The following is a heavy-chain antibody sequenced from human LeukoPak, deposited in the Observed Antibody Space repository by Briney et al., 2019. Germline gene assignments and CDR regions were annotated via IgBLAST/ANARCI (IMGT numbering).Heavy chain of an antibody. V-gene: IGHV4-59*01. J-gene: IGHJ6*03. CDR2: IYYSGST. D-gene: IGHD3-10*02. CDR3: ARVFDYYYMDV. CDR1: GGSISSYY. Sequence: WETLSLTCTVSGGSISSYYWGWIRQPPGKGLEWIGYIYYSGSTNYNPSLKSRVTISVDTSKNQFSLKVNSVTAADTAVYYCARVFDYYYMDVWGKGTTVTVSS.